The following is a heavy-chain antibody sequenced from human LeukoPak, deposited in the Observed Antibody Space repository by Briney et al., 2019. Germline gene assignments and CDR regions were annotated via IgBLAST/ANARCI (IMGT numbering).Heavy chain of an antibody. D-gene: IGHD4-11*01. Sequence: PGGSLRLSCAASGFTFSSYGMHWVRQAPGKGLEWVAVISYDGSNKYYADSVKGRFTISRDNSKNTLYLQMNGLRAEDTAVYYCAKDLSTVDAFDIWGQGTMVTVSS. CDR3: AKDLSTVDAFDI. V-gene: IGHV3-30*18. CDR1: GFTFSSYG. J-gene: IGHJ3*02. CDR2: ISYDGSNK.